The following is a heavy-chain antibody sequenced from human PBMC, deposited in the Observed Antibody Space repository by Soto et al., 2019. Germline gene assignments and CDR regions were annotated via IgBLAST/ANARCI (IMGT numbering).Heavy chain of an antibody. Sequence: QVQLVQSGAEVKKPGASVKVSCKASGYTFTGYYMHWVRQAPGQGLEWMGWINPNSGDTNYAQKFQGRVTMTRDTSISTAYMELSRLRSDDTAVYYCARDIAAAGTGFDPWGQGTLVTVSS. CDR2: INPNSGDT. D-gene: IGHD6-13*01. J-gene: IGHJ5*02. CDR3: ARDIAAAGTGFDP. CDR1: GYTFTGYY. V-gene: IGHV1-2*02.